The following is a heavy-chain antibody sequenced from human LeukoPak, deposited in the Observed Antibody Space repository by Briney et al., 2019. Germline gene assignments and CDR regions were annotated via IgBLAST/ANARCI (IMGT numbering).Heavy chain of an antibody. CDR1: GFTFSTYA. CDR3: AKLYCGGDCYPSPIDC. V-gene: IGHV3-23*01. J-gene: IGHJ4*02. Sequence: GGSLRLSCAASGFTFSTYAMSWVRQAPGKGLEWVSAISRDGAGRYYTDSVKGRFTISRDNAKKTLHLQMNSLGAEDTAVYYCAKLYCGGDCYPSPIDCWGQGTLVTVSS. D-gene: IGHD2-21*02. CDR2: ISRDGAGR.